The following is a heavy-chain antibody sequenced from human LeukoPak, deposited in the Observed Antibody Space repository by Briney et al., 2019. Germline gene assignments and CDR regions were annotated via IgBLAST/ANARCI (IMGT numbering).Heavy chain of an antibody. CDR1: GFTFGDYA. CDR2: IRSIAYGGTT. CDR3: TRDEETSGVAAEEYNWFDP. V-gene: IGHV3-49*03. D-gene: IGHD2-15*01. J-gene: IGHJ5*02. Sequence: QPGRSLRLXCTASGFTFGDYAMSWCRQAPGKGLEWVGFIRSIAYGGTTEYAASVKGRFTISRDDSKSIAYLQMNSLKTEDTAVYYCTRDEETSGVAAEEYNWFDPWGQGTLVTVSS.